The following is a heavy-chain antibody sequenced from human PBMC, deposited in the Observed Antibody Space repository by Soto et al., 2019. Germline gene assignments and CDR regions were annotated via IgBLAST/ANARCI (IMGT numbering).Heavy chain of an antibody. Sequence: QITLKESGPTLVKPTQTLTLTCSFSGFSLSTRGVGVGWIRQPPGKALEWLALIFWDDDKWYSPSLRSRLTLSEANSKNQVVLTMTNMDPVDTATYYCAHRSRGYAYYFDQWGLGTLVTVSS. J-gene: IGHJ4*02. CDR1: GFSLSTRGVG. V-gene: IGHV2-5*02. D-gene: IGHD5-12*01. CDR2: IFWDDDK. CDR3: AHRSRGYAYYFDQ.